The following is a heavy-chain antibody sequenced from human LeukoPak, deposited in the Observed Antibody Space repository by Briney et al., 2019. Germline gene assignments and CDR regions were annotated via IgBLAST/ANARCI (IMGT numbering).Heavy chain of an antibody. Sequence: ASVKVSCKASGYTFTSYYMHWVRQAPGQGLEWMGIINPSGGSTSYAQKFQGRVTMTRDTSTSTVYMELSRLRSDDTAVYYCARGPRIAAAANPQARFDPWGQGTLVTVSS. CDR2: INPSGGST. D-gene: IGHD6-13*01. CDR1: GYTFTSYY. V-gene: IGHV1-46*01. J-gene: IGHJ5*02. CDR3: ARGPRIAAAANPQARFDP.